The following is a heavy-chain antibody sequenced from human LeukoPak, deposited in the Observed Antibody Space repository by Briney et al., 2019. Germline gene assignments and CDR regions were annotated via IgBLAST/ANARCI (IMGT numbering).Heavy chain of an antibody. CDR3: ARGMTTGADP. D-gene: IGHD4-17*01. CDR2: IYTSAST. J-gene: IGHJ5*02. Sequence: SETLSLTCTASGASNSSYYWCWIRQPLGQGLERIGRIYTSASTDDNASLKSRVTMSVDTSKNHVSLRLSSVTAADTAVDYCARGMTTGADPWGQGTLVTVSS. V-gene: IGHV4-4*07. CDR1: GASNSSYY.